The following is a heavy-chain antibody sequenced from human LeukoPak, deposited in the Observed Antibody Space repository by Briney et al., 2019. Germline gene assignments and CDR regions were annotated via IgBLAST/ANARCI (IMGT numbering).Heavy chain of an antibody. V-gene: IGHV1-3*01. CDR1: GYTFTSYA. J-gene: IGHJ6*02. CDR3: ARDRRSSGWYEYYGMDA. Sequence: GASVKVSCKASGYTFTSYAMHWVRQAPGQRLEWMGWINAGNGNTKYSQKFQGRVTITRDTSAGTAYMELSRLRSEDTAVYYCARDRRSSGWYEYYGMDAWGQGTTVTVSS. D-gene: IGHD6-19*01. CDR2: INAGNGNT.